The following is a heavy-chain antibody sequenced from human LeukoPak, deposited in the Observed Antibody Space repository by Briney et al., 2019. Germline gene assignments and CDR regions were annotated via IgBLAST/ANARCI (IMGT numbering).Heavy chain of an antibody. J-gene: IGHJ6*02. CDR1: GYTLTELS. Sequence: GASVKVSCKVSGYTLTELSMHWVRQAPGKGLEWMGGFDPEDGETVYAQKFQGRVTMTEDISTDTAYMELSRLRSEDTAVYYCAIAPRAASVAVALPDYYYYGMDVWGQGTTVTVSS. D-gene: IGHD6-19*01. V-gene: IGHV1-24*01. CDR3: AIAPRAASVAVALPDYYYYGMDV. CDR2: FDPEDGET.